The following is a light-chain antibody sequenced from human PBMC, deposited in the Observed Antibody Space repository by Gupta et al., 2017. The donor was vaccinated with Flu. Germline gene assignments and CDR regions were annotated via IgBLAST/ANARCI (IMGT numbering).Light chain of an antibody. CDR1: QNIGSS. CDR3: HQTDSIPWT. V-gene: IGKV6D-21*02. Sequence: EVVLTQSPDLQSVTPREKVTITCRASQNIGSSLHWYQRKPGQSPRLLIKYTSQSISGVPSRFSGSGSGTDFTLTISSLEAEDAAAYYCHQTDSIPWTFGQGTKVEIK. CDR2: YTS. J-gene: IGKJ1*01.